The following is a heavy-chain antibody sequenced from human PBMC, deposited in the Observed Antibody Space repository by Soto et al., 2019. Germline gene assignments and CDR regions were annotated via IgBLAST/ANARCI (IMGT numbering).Heavy chain of an antibody. V-gene: IGHV6-1*01. CDR1: GDSVSSNSAA. CDR2: TYYRSKWYN. D-gene: IGHD6-6*01. J-gene: IGHJ6*02. Sequence: PSQTLSITFAISGDSVSSNSAAWNWIRQSPSRGLEWLGRTYYRSKWYNDYAVSVKSRITINPDTSKNQFSLQLNSVTPEDTAGYYCSREYSSSRYYYYGMDVWGQGTTVTVSS. CDR3: SREYSSSRYYYYGMDV.